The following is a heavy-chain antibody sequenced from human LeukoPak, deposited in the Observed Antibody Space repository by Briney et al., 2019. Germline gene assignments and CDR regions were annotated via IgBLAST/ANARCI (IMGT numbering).Heavy chain of an antibody. Sequence: GGSLRLSCAASGFTFSSYSMNWVRQAPGKGLEWVSSISSSSSYIYYADSVKGRFTISRDNAENSLYLQMNSLRAEDTAVYYCARDASSGYYFANDAFDIWGQGTMVTVSS. CDR1: GFTFSSYS. V-gene: IGHV3-21*01. CDR3: ARDASSGYYFANDAFDI. D-gene: IGHD3-22*01. J-gene: IGHJ3*02. CDR2: ISSSSSYI.